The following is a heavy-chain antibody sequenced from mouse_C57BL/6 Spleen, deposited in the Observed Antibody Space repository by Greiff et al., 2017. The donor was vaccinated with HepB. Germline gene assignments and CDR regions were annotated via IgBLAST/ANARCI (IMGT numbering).Heavy chain of an antibody. CDR2: INPNNGGT. CDR1: GYTFTDYN. V-gene: IGHV1-18*01. D-gene: IGHD1-1*01. Sequence: EVQLQESGPELVKPGASVKIPCKASGYTFTDYNMDWVKQSHGKSLEWIGDINPNNGGTIYNQKFKGKATLTVDKSSSTAYMELRSLTSEDTAVYYCARKVTVVPWAMDYWGQGTSVTVSS. CDR3: ARKVTVVPWAMDY. J-gene: IGHJ4*01.